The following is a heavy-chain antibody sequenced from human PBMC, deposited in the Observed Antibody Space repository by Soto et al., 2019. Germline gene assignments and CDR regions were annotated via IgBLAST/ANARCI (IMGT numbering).Heavy chain of an antibody. CDR2: ISSSSSTI. V-gene: IGHV3-48*01. CDR1: GFTFSSYS. D-gene: IGHD2-8*01. J-gene: IGHJ5*02. Sequence: GGSLRLSCAASGFTFSSYSINWVRQAPGKGLEWVSYISSSSSTIYYADSVKGRFTISRDNAKNSLYLQMNSLRAEDTAVYYCAREGEDCTNGVCYPHNWFDPWGQGTLVTVSS. CDR3: AREGEDCTNGVCYPHNWFDP.